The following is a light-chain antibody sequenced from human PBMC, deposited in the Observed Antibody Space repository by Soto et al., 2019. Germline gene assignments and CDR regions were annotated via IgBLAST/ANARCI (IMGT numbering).Light chain of an antibody. CDR3: SSYRLGHTWV. V-gene: IGLV2-14*03. J-gene: IGLJ3*02. CDR1: SSDIGNYDY. Sequence: QSALTQPASVSGSPGQSITIPCTGTSSDIGNYDYVSSYQQHAGKAPKLIIYDVSPRPSGISDRFSGFKSGNTASLAIAGLQAEDEAAYYCSSYRLGHTWVFGGGTKLTVL. CDR2: DVS.